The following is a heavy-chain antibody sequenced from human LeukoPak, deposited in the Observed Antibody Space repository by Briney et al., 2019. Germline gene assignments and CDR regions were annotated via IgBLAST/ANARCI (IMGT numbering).Heavy chain of an antibody. CDR3: ARDATYCTNGVCYTRFDY. Sequence: PGGSLRLSCAASGFTFTSHWMSWLRQAPGKGLEWVARMNLDGSEKYYVDSVKGRFTISRDNAKTSLYLEMNTLRAEDTAVYYCARDATYCTNGVCYTRFDYWGQGTLVTVSS. CDR2: MNLDGSEK. CDR1: GFTFTSHW. J-gene: IGHJ4*02. D-gene: IGHD2-8*01. V-gene: IGHV3-7*01.